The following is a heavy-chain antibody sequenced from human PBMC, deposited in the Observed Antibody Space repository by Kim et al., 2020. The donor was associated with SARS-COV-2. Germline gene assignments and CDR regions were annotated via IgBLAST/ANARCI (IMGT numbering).Heavy chain of an antibody. CDR2: IKSKTDGGTT. CDR1: GFTFSNAW. CDR3: TTEYYYGSGSHLYYYYGMDG. D-gene: IGHD3-10*01. J-gene: IGHJ6*02. Sequence: GGSLRLSCAASGFTFSNAWMSWVRQAPGKGLEWVARIKSKTDGGTTDYAAPGKGRFTISRDDSKNTLYLQMNSLKTEDTAVYYCTTEYYYGSGSHLYYYYGMDGWGQGTTVTVSS. V-gene: IGHV3-15*01.